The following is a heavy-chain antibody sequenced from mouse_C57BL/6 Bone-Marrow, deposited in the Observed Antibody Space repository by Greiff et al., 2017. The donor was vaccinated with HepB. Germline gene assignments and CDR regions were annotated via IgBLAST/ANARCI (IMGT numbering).Heavy chain of an antibody. J-gene: IGHJ1*03. V-gene: IGHV1-20*01. Sequence: VQLKESGPELVKPGDSVKISCKASGYSFTGYFMNWVMQSHGKSLEWIGRINPYNGDTFYNQKFKGKATLTVDKSSSTAHMGLRSLTSEDSAVYYCARSWSNWYFDVWGTGTTVTVSS. CDR2: INPYNGDT. CDR3: ARSWSNWYFDV. CDR1: GYSFTGYF. D-gene: IGHD5-1*01.